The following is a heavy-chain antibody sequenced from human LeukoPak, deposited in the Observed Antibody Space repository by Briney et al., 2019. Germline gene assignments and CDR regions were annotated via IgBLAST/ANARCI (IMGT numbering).Heavy chain of an antibody. CDR1: GYTFTSYY. J-gene: IGHJ6*02. CDR3: ARDSGNFHYDMDV. V-gene: IGHV1-46*01. Sequence: ASVKVSCKASGYTFTSYYMHWVRQAPGQGLEWMGIINPNGGSTSYAQKFQGRVTMTRDTSTSTVYMELGSLRSEDTAVYYCARDSGNFHYDMDVWGQGTTVIVSS. D-gene: IGHD3-10*01. CDR2: INPNGGST.